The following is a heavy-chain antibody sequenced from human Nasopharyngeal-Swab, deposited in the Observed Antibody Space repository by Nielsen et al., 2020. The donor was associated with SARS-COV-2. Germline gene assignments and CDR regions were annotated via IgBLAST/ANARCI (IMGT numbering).Heavy chain of an antibody. CDR3: ARAWSRDGYNVDY. CDR2: INSDGSST. Sequence: GESLKISCAASGFTFSSYWMHWVRQAPGKGLVWVSRINSDGSSTSYADSVKGRFTISKDNAKNTLYLQMNSLRAEDTAVYYCARAWSRDGYNVDYWGQGTLVNVS. V-gene: IGHV3-74*01. D-gene: IGHD5-24*01. J-gene: IGHJ4*02. CDR1: GFTFSSYW.